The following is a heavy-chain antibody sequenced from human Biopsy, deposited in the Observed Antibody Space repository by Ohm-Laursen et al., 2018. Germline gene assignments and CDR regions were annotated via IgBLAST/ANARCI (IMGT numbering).Heavy chain of an antibody. CDR1: GFSFSSYW. J-gene: IGHJ4*02. Sequence: SLRLSCSASGFSFSSYWMHWVRQRPGKGLEWVSSISASGNHIYYTDSVKGRFTVSRDNGKNSVYLQMNSLRVEDTAVYYCARDGEAKYCKHGVCPSDFWGQGTLVTVSS. V-gene: IGHV3-21*01. D-gene: IGHD2-8*01. CDR2: ISASGNHI. CDR3: ARDGEAKYCKHGVCPSDF.